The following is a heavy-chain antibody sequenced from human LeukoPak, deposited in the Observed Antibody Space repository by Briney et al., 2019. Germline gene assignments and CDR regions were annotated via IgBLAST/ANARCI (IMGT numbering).Heavy chain of an antibody. J-gene: IGHJ5*02. Sequence: SETLSLTCTVSGGSISSYYWSWIRQPPGKGLEWIGEIYHSGSTNYNPSLKSRVTISVDKSKNQFSLKLSSVTAADTAVYYCARAGLNDYDYVWGSYQFDPWGQGTLVTVSS. CDR1: GGSISSYY. D-gene: IGHD3-16*02. V-gene: IGHV4-59*12. CDR2: IYHSGST. CDR3: ARAGLNDYDYVWGSYQFDP.